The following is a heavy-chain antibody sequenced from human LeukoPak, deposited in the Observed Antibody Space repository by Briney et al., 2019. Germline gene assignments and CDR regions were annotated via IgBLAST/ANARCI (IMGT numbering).Heavy chain of an antibody. CDR3: ATGLWFGKYLDV. J-gene: IGHJ6*04. CDR2: INSNSGDT. V-gene: IGHV1-2*02. Sequence: ASVKVSCKASGYTFSGHYMHWVRQAPGQGLEWMGWINSNSGDTNYAQKLQGRVTMTRDTSTSTAYMELRSLRSDDTAMYYCATGLWFGKYLDVWGKGTTVTISS. D-gene: IGHD3-10*01. CDR1: GYTFSGHY.